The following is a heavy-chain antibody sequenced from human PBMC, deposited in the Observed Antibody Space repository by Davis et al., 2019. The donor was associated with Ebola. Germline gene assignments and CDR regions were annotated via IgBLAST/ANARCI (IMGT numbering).Heavy chain of an antibody. D-gene: IGHD6-19*01. CDR3: ARVRPLGIAVAP. CDR1: GGSFSGYY. CDR2: INQSGST. Sequence: MPSETLSLTCAVYGGSFSGYYWSWIRQPPGKGLEWIGEINQSGSTNYNPSLKSRVTISVDTSKNQFSLKLSSVTAADTAVYYCARVRPLGIAVAPWGQGTLVTVSS. V-gene: IGHV4-34*01. J-gene: IGHJ5*02.